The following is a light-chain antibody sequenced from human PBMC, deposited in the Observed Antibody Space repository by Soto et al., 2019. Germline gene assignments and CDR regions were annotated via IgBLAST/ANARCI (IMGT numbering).Light chain of an antibody. CDR3: QQAYSFPIT. Sequence: DIQVTQSPSSVSASVGDRVTITCRASQDIADYLAWYQHKPGRTPELLIHGASRLQSGVPARFSGSGSGTDFTLSINSLQPEDFATYYCQQAYSFPITFGQGTRLEIK. CDR2: GAS. CDR1: QDIADY. J-gene: IGKJ5*01. V-gene: IGKV1D-12*01.